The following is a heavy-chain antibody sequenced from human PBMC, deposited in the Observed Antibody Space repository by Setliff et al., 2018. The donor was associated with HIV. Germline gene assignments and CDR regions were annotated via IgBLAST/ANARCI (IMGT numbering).Heavy chain of an antibody. J-gene: IGHJ2*01. CDR2: IYHSGST. CDR3: ARDKGGQYYDSSDYWDWYLDL. Sequence: SETLSLTCAVSGYSISSGYYWGWIRQPPGKGLEWIGSIYHSGSTYYNPSLKSRVTISVDTSKNQFSLKLSSVTAADTAVYYCARDKGGQYYDSSDYWDWYLDLWGRGTLVTVSS. CDR1: GYSISSGYY. V-gene: IGHV4-38-2*02. D-gene: IGHD3-22*01.